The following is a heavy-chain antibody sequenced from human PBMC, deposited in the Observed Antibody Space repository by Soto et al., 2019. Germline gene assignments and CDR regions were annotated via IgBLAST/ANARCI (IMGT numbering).Heavy chain of an antibody. D-gene: IGHD3-16*02. J-gene: IGHJ4*02. CDR2: ISTSGGRT. CDR3: AKDPDRYDYVWGTYRYIDH. V-gene: IGHV3-23*01. Sequence: GWSLSLSCTASVITFSNYAMSWGRQAPRKGLEWVSTISTSGGRTYYADSVKGRFTISRDNSKNTLYLQMNSLRAEDTAVYYCAKDPDRYDYVWGTYRYIDHWGQGTLVTVSS. CDR1: VITFSNYA.